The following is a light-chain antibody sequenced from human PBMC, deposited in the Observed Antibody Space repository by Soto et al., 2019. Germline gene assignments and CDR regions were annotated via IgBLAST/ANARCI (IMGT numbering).Light chain of an antibody. CDR3: LQDYNYPLT. V-gene: IGKV1-6*02. CDR1: QGIRDD. Sequence: IQMTQSPSSLSAYVGDRVTITCRASQGIRDDLGWYQQKPGRAPRLLIYGASSLQSGVPSRFSGSGYGTEFTLTISSLQPEDFATYYCLQDYNYPLTFGGGTKVDIK. J-gene: IGKJ4*01. CDR2: GAS.